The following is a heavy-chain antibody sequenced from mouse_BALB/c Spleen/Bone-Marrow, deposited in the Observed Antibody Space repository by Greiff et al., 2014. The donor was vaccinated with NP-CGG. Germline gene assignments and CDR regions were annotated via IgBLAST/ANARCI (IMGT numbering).Heavy chain of an antibody. J-gene: IGHJ4*01. CDR3: ARITTATGAMDY. D-gene: IGHD1-2*01. CDR1: GFSLTNYG. Sequence: QVQLKESGPGLVAPSQSLSITCTVSGFSLTNYGVHWARQPPGKGLEWLGVIWADGSTNYNSALMSRLSISKDNSKSQVFFKMNSLQTDDTAMYYCARITTATGAMDYWGQGTSVTVSS. CDR2: IWADGST. V-gene: IGHV2-9*02.